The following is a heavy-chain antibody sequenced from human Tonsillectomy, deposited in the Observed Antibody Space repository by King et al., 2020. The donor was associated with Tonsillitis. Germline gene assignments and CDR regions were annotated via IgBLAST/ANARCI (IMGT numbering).Heavy chain of an antibody. D-gene: IGHD3-3*01. CDR3: AKGDLYYNFDQGAVDI. J-gene: IGHJ3*02. Sequence: VQLQESGPGLVKPSETLSLTCAVSGYSISSGYYWGWIRQPPGKGLEWIGTIYHSGTTYYNPSLKSRLTISVDTSKNQFSLNLSFVTAADTAVYYCAKGDLYYNFDQGAVDIWGQGTVVTVSS. CDR1: GYSISSGYY. V-gene: IGHV4-38-2*01. CDR2: IYHSGTT.